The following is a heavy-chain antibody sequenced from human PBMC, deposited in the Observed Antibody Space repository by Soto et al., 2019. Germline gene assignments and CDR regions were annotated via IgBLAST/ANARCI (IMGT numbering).Heavy chain of an antibody. D-gene: IGHD3-22*01. CDR2: IYYSGST. J-gene: IGHJ6*01. CDR1: YGYSVDISCR. CDR3: AIWLYDDSSRFEGRGMAV. V-gene: IGHV4-39*01. Sequence: TSETMSLPNSVAYGYSVDISCRRSCNHKPPGKGLEWIGSIYYSGSTYYNPSLKSRVTISVDTSKNQFSLKLSSVTAADTAVYYCAIWLYDDSSRFEGRGMAVRRKGSTVT.